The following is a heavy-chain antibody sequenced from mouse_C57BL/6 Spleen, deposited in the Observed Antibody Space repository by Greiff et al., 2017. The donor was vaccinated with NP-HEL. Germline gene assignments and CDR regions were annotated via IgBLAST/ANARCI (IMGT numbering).Heavy chain of an antibody. CDR3: ARDYYGSSYWYFDV. D-gene: IGHD1-1*01. CDR1: GYTFTSYW. V-gene: IGHV1-55*01. Sequence: QVQLQQPGAELVKPGASVKMSCKASGYTFTSYWITWVKQRPGQGLEWIGDIYPGSGSPNYNEKFKGKATLTVDTSSSTAYMQLSSLTSEDSAVYYCARDYYGSSYWYFDVWGTGTTVTVSS. J-gene: IGHJ1*03. CDR2: IYPGSGSP.